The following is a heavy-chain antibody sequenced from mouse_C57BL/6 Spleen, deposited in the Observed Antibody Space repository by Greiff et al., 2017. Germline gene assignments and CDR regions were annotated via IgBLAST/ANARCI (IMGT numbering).Heavy chain of an antibody. V-gene: IGHV5-9-1*02. D-gene: IGHD2-4*01. Sequence: EVQRVESGAGLVKPGGSLKLSCAASGFTFSSYAMSWVRQTPEKRLEWVAYISSGGDYIYYAHTVKGRFTISRDNARNTLYLQMSSLKSEDTAMYYGTMGVNYEDYAMDYWGQGTSVTVSS. CDR2: ISSGGDYI. CDR1: GFTFSSYA. CDR3: TMGVNYEDYAMDY. J-gene: IGHJ4*01.